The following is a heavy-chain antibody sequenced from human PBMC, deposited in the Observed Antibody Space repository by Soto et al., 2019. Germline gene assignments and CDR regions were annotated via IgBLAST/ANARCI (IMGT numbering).Heavy chain of an antibody. Sequence: RGESLKISCKGSGYSFTSYWISWVRQMPGKGLEWMGRIDPSDSYTNYSPSFQGHVTISADKSISTAYLQWSSLKASDTAMYYCARGGGSSWSPLGYYYGMDVWGQGTTVTVSS. CDR3: ARGGGSSWSPLGYYYGMDV. CDR1: GYSFTSYW. D-gene: IGHD6-13*01. V-gene: IGHV5-10-1*01. J-gene: IGHJ6*02. CDR2: IDPSDSYT.